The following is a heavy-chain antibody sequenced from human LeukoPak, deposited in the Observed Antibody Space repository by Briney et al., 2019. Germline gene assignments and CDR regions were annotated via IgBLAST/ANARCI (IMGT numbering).Heavy chain of an antibody. D-gene: IGHD2-21*02. CDR2: ISAYNGNT. CDR1: GYTFTSYG. CDR3: ARDFFSLATEGAAYYYYGMDV. V-gene: IGHV1-18*01. Sequence: GASVKVSCKASGYTFTSYGISWVRQAPGQGLEWMGWISAYNGNTNYAQKLQGRVTMTTDTSTSTAYMELRSLRSDDTAVYYCARDFFSLATEGAAYYYYGMDVWGQGTTVTVSS. J-gene: IGHJ6*02.